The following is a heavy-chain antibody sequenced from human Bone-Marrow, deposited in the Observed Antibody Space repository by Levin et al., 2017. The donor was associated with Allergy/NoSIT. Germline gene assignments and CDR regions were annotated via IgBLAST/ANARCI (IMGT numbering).Heavy chain of an antibody. Sequence: SQTLSLTCAVSGGSISSSNWWSWVRQPPGKGLEWIEEIYHSGSTNYNPSLKSRVTISVDKSKNQFSLKLSSVTAADTAVYYCARDFWYSSSWFFDYWGQGTLVTVSS. V-gene: IGHV4-4*02. CDR2: IYHSGST. CDR1: GGSISSSNW. D-gene: IGHD6-13*01. CDR3: ARDFWYSSSWFFDY. J-gene: IGHJ4*02.